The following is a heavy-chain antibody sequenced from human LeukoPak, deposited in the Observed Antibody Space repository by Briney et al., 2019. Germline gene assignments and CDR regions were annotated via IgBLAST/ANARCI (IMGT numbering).Heavy chain of an antibody. D-gene: IGHD1-14*01. J-gene: IGHJ6*02. Sequence: PSETLSLTCTVSGGSLEGLYWSWIRQSPEKGLEWIGNVFHTGVTSYNLSLKSRVTISVDTSKNQFSLKLSSVTAADTAVYYCARRSRMGLYYYYGMDVWGQGTTVTVSS. CDR1: GGSLEGLY. CDR3: ARRSRMGLYYYYGMDV. V-gene: IGHV4-59*11. CDR2: VFHTGVT.